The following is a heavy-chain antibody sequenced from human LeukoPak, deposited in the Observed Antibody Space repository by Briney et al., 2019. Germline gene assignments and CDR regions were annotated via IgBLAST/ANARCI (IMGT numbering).Heavy chain of an antibody. CDR2: IYSGGST. CDR1: GFTFTNNF. V-gene: IGHV3-53*01. CDR3: ARAKPKNMVRGLIMRRESRYYFDY. Sequence: GGSLRLSCAASGFTFTNNFMSWVRQAPGQGLEWVSVIYSGGSTYYADSVKGRFTISRDNSKSTLYIQMNSLRAEDTAVYYCARAKPKNMVRGLIMRRESRYYFDYWGQGTLDTVSS. J-gene: IGHJ4*02. D-gene: IGHD3-10*01.